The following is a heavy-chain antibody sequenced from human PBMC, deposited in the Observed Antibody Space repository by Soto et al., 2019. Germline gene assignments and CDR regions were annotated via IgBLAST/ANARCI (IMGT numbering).Heavy chain of an antibody. V-gene: IGHV4-31*03. CDR3: AREQARTENWFDP. D-gene: IGHD6-6*01. CDR1: GGSISSGGYY. CDR2: IYYSGST. J-gene: IGHJ5*02. Sequence: PSETLSLTCTVSGGSISSGGYYWSWIRQHPGKGLGWIGYIYYSGSTYYNPSLKSRVTISVDTSKNQFSLKLSSVTAADTAVYYCAREQARTENWFDPWGQGTLVTVSS.